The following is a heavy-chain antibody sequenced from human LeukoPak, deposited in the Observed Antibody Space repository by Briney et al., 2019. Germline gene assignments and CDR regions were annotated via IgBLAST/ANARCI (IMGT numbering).Heavy chain of an antibody. J-gene: IGHJ4*02. CDR1: GFTFSSYG. CDR3: AFDYTFDY. CDR2: ISYDGSNK. Sequence: GGSLRLSCAASGFTFSSYGMHWVRQTPGKGLEWVAVISYDGSNKYYADSVKGRFTISRDNSKNTLYLQMNSLRAEDTAVYYCAFDYTFDYWGQGTLVTVSS. D-gene: IGHD4-11*01. V-gene: IGHV3-30*03.